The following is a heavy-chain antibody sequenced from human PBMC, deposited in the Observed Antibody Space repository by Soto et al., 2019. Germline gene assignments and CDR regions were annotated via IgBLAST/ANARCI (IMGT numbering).Heavy chain of an antibody. CDR1: GFTFSSYA. V-gene: IGHV3-23*01. CDR3: ATHPTGDYSPINS. CDR2: LSGSGGTS. Sequence: EVRLLESGGGLVQPGGSLRLSCAASGFTFSSYAMSWVRQAPGKGLECVSGLSGSGGTSYYADSVKGRFTISRDNSKNTLYLQMNSLRDEDTAIYYCATHPTGDYSPINSWGQGTLVTVSS. J-gene: IGHJ4*02. D-gene: IGHD3-22*01.